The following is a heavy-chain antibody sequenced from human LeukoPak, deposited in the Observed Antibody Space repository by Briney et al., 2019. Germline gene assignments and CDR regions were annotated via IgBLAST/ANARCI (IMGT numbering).Heavy chain of an antibody. CDR3: ARISGSSAYYYYYGMDV. D-gene: IGHD1-26*01. CDR2: ISSSSSTI. CDR1: GFTFSSYS. Sequence: GGSLRLSCAASGFTFSSYSMNCVRQAPGKGLEWVSCISSSSSTIYYADSVKGRFTISRDNAKNSLYLQMNSLRDEDTAVYYCARISGSSAYYYYYGMDVWGQGTTVTVSS. J-gene: IGHJ6*02. V-gene: IGHV3-48*02.